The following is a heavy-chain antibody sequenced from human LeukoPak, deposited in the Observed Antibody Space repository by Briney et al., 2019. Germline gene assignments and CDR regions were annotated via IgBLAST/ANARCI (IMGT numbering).Heavy chain of an antibody. CDR3: ARGRGSPFDY. CDR2: ISAYNGNT. J-gene: IGHJ4*02. D-gene: IGHD1-26*01. CDR1: XXXXXIYG. V-gene: IGHV1-18*01. Sequence: ASVKXSXXXXXXXXXIYGISWLRQSXGQGLEWMGWISAYNGNTNYAQRLQGRVTMTTDTSTSTAYMELRSLRSDDTAVYYCARGRGSPFDYWGQGTLVTVSS.